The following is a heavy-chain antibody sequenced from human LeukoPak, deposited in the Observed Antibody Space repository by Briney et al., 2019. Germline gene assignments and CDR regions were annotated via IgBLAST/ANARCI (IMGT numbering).Heavy chain of an antibody. V-gene: IGHV3-23*01. J-gene: IGHJ4*02. Sequence: GGSLRLSCAVSGFTFSNSAMSWVRQAPGKGLEWVSGISISGGDTYYADSVTGRFTISRDNSKSTLYLQMDSLRAEDTAVYYCAKEVVPNAYGGQGALVTVSS. CDR3: AKEVVPNAY. D-gene: IGHD3-16*01. CDR2: ISISGGDT. CDR1: GFTFSNSA.